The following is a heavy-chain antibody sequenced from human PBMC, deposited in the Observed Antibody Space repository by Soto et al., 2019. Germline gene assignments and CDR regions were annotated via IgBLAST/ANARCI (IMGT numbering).Heavy chain of an antibody. CDR1: GASINSTSYY. CDR3: ARQIRYTYGYFPRYIDY. V-gene: IGHV4-39*01. CDR2: VYFSGNT. D-gene: IGHD5-18*01. J-gene: IGHJ4*02. Sequence: SLTCTVSGASINSTSYYWGWIRQPPGKGLEWIGSVYFSGNTYYNPSLQSRLTISVDTSKNQFSLKLSSVTAADSDVYFCARQIRYTYGYFPRYIDYWGQGALVTVSS.